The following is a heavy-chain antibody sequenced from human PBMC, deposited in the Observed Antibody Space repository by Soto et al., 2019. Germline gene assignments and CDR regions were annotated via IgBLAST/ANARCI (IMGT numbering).Heavy chain of an antibody. D-gene: IGHD3-3*01. CDR3: ARAVLRCLELLSQRNYYYYYGMDV. V-gene: IGHV1-69*06. Sequence: SVKVSCKASGGTFSSSAISWVRQAPGQGLGWMGGIIPIFGTANYAQKFQGRVTITSDKSTSTAYRALSNLRSEDTAVYYCARAVLRCLELLSQRNYYYYYGMDVWGQGTTVTLSS. CDR1: GGTFSSSA. CDR2: IIPIFGTA. J-gene: IGHJ6*02.